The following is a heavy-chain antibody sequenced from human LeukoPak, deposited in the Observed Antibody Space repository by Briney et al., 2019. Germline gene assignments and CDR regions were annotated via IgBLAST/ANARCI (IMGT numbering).Heavy chain of an antibody. D-gene: IGHD5-18*01. CDR2: INPNSGGK. CDR1: GYTFTGYY. Sequence: ASVKVSCKASGYTFTGYYMHWVRQAPAQGLEWMGRINPNSGGKNYGQKFQGRVTMTRDTSISRAYMELSRLRSDDTVVYYCAGVGYSYGYDFDYWGQGPLVTVFS. CDR3: AGVGYSYGYDFDY. V-gene: IGHV1-2*05. J-gene: IGHJ4*02.